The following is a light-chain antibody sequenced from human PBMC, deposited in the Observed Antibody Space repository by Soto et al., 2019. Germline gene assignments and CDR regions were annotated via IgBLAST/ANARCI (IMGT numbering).Light chain of an antibody. V-gene: IGKV3-20*01. CDR1: ERVSGSY. CDR3: QQYGTSPPWT. CDR2: AAS. J-gene: IGKJ1*01. Sequence: EIVLTQSPGTLSLSPGASATLSCRASERVSGSYLAWFQHRPGQAPRLLIYAASSRPTGIPDRLSGSGSGTDFTLTISRLEHEDFAVYYCQQYGTSPPWTFGQGTRVEIK.